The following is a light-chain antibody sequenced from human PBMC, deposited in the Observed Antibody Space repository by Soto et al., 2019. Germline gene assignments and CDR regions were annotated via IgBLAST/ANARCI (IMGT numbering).Light chain of an antibody. J-gene: IGKJ3*01. CDR3: QQYNNWPPVFT. CDR2: DAS. Sequence: EIVLTQSPATLSLSPGERATLSCRASQSVSSYLAWYQQKPGQAPRLLIYDASNRATGIPARFSGSGSGTDFTLTISSLEPEDFAVYYCQQYNNWPPVFTFGPGTKVEI. CDR1: QSVSSY. V-gene: IGKV3-11*01.